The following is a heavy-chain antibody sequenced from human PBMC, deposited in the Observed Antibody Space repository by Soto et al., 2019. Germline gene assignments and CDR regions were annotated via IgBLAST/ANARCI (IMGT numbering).Heavy chain of an antibody. CDR2: ISWNSGSI. CDR1: GFTFDGFA. Sequence: GGSLRLSCAASGFTFDGFAMHWVRQAPGKGLEWVSSISWNSGSIDYADSVKDRFTISRDNAKNSLYLQMNSLRAEDTALYYCAKDIEAAGTGGFDYWGQGTLVTVSS. V-gene: IGHV3-9*01. D-gene: IGHD6-13*01. CDR3: AKDIEAAGTGGFDY. J-gene: IGHJ4*02.